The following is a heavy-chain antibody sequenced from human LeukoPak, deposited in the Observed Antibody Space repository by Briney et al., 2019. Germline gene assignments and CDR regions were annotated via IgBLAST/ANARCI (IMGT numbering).Heavy chain of an antibody. Sequence: GGSLRLSCAASGFTFDDYGMSWVRQAPGKGLEWVSAISGSGGSTYYADSVKGRFTISRDNSKNTLYLQMNSLRAEDTAVYYCAKGGRGWLQFENWFDPWGQGTLVTVSS. CDR1: GFTFDDYG. J-gene: IGHJ5*02. V-gene: IGHV3-23*01. CDR2: ISGSGGST. CDR3: AKGGRGWLQFENWFDP. D-gene: IGHD5-24*01.